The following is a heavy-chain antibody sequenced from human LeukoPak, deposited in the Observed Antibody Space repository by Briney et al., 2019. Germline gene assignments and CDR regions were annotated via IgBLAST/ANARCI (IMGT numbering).Heavy chain of an antibody. CDR2: INHSGST. CDR1: GGSFSGYY. V-gene: IGHV4-34*01. CDR3: ARIRFLEWLSQYYFDY. D-gene: IGHD3-3*01. Sequence: PSETLSLTCAVYGGSFSGYYWSWIRQPPGQGLEWIGEINHSGSTNYNPSLKSRVTISVDTSKNQFSVKLSSVTAADTAVYYCARIRFLEWLSQYYFDYWGQGTLVTVSS. J-gene: IGHJ4*02.